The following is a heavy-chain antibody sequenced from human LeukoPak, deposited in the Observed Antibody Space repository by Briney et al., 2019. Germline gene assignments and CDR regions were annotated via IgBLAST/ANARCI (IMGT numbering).Heavy chain of an antibody. J-gene: IGHJ4*02. V-gene: IGHV3-30*02. Sequence: GGSLRLSCAASGFTFSSYGMHWVRQAPGKGLEWLAFIRYDGSNKYYADSVRGRFTISRDNSKNTLYLQMNSLRAEDTAVYYCAKMGTYYYDSSGYSRGDYWGQGTLVTVSS. CDR1: GFTFSSYG. CDR2: IRYDGSNK. CDR3: AKMGTYYYDSSGYSRGDY. D-gene: IGHD3-22*01.